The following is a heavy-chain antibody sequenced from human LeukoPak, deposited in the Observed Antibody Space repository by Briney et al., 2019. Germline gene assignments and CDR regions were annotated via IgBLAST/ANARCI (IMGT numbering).Heavy chain of an antibody. Sequence: PGGSLRLSCAASGFTFSSYSMNWVRQAPGKGLEWVSSISSNSSYIYYADSVKGRFTIARDNAKNSLYLQMNSLRAEDTAVYYCAPGGPDFWSGSNWFDPWGQGTLVTVSS. CDR1: GFTFSSYS. D-gene: IGHD3-3*01. V-gene: IGHV3-21*01. CDR2: ISSNSSYI. CDR3: APGGPDFWSGSNWFDP. J-gene: IGHJ5*02.